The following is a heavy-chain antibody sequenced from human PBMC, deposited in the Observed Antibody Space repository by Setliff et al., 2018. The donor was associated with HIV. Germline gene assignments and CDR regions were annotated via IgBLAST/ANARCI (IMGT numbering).Heavy chain of an antibody. Sequence: PGGSLRLSCAASGFIFSDSAMHWVRQASGKGLEWVGRIRSKANSYATMYAASVKGRFAISRDDSNNTAYLQMNSLEIEDTAVYYCARQGVAGYYYYYMDVWGKGTTVTSP. CDR1: GFIFSDSA. J-gene: IGHJ6*03. V-gene: IGHV3-73*01. D-gene: IGHD2-15*01. CDR3: ARQGVAGYYYYYMDV. CDR2: IRSKANSYAT.